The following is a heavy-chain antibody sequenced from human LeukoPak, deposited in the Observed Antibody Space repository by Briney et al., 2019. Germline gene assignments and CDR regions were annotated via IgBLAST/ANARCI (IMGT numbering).Heavy chain of an antibody. Sequence: SVKVSCKASGGTFSSYAISWVRQAPGQGLEWMGRIIPILGLANHAQKFQDRLTITADKSTSTANMDLSSLRSDDTAVYYCAREIAEAGTSWLDPWGQGILVTVSS. CDR1: GGTFSSYA. J-gene: IGHJ5*02. CDR2: IIPILGLA. CDR3: AREIAEAGTSWLDP. V-gene: IGHV1-69*04. D-gene: IGHD6-13*01.